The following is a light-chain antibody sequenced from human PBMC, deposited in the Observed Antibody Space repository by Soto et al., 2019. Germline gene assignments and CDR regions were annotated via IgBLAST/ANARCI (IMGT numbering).Light chain of an antibody. CDR3: QQYNNWIT. J-gene: IGKJ5*01. CDR1: QSVSSN. V-gene: IGKV3-15*01. CDR2: DAS. Sequence: EIVVTQSPATLSVSPGERATLSCRASQSVSSNLAWYQQKPGQAPRLLIYDASTRATGIPDRFSGSGSGTEFTLTISSLQSEDSAVYYCQQYNNWITFGQGTQLEIK.